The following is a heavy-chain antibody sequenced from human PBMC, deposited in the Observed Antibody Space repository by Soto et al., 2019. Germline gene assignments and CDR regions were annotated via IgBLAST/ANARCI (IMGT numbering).Heavy chain of an antibody. V-gene: IGHV4-61*01. D-gene: IGHD4-17*01. CDR1: GGSVSNKTYY. Sequence: SETLSLTCSVSGGSVSNKTYYWSWIRQPPGKRLEWIGYVYYSGTTNYNPPLKSRVTISVALSKNQFSLRLSSVTTADTALYYCARTTAVPNTLRSRYFFDYWGQGTLVTVSS. J-gene: IGHJ4*02. CDR3: ARTTAVPNTLRSRYFFDY. CDR2: VYYSGTT.